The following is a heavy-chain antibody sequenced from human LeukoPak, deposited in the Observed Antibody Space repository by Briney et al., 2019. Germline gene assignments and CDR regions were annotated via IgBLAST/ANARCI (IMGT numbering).Heavy chain of an antibody. Sequence: GGSLRLSCAASGFTFSNYGMHWVRQAPGKGLEWVAVISYDGSNRYYADSVKGRFTISRDNSKNTLYLQMNSLRAEDTAVYYCAKPVMTTVTTLGLYFDYWGQGALVTVSS. D-gene: IGHD4-17*01. J-gene: IGHJ4*02. CDR1: GFTFSNYG. CDR3: AKPVMTTVTTLGLYFDY. V-gene: IGHV3-30*18. CDR2: ISYDGSNR.